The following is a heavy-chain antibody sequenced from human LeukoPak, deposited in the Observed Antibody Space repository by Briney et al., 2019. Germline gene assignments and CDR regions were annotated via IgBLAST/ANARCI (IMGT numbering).Heavy chain of an antibody. CDR1: GFTFSSYW. D-gene: IGHD4-11*01. Sequence: GGSLRLSCAVSGFTFSSYWMSWVRQAPGKGLEWVANIKQEGSEKYYVDSVKGRFTISRDNAKNSRYLQMNSLRAEDTAVYYCARGVTTFDYWGQGPRVTVSS. V-gene: IGHV3-7*01. CDR2: IKQEGSEK. J-gene: IGHJ4*02. CDR3: ARGVTTFDY.